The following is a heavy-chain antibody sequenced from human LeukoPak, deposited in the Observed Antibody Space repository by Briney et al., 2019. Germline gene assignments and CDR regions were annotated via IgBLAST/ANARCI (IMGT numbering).Heavy chain of an antibody. J-gene: IGHJ4*02. D-gene: IGHD3-10*01. V-gene: IGHV4-59*11. Sequence: SETLSLTCTVSGGSISSHYWSWIRQPPGKGLEWIGDIYYSGSTNYNPSLKSRVTISVDTSKNQFSLKRSSVTAADTAVYYCARGGYGSGSGGFDYWGQGTLVTVSS. CDR1: GGSISSHY. CDR3: ARGGYGSGSGGFDY. CDR2: IYYSGST.